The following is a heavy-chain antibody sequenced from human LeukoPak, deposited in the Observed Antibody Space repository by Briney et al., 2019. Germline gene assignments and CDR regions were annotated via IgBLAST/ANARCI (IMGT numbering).Heavy chain of an antibody. CDR3: ASHSVTIRFESRWYVPYFDY. CDR1: GGSFSGYY. J-gene: IGHJ4*02. Sequence: SETLSLTCAVYGGSFSGYYWSWIRQPPGKGLEWIGEINHSGSTNYNPSLKSRVTISVDTSKNQFSLKLSSVTAADTAVYYCASHSVTIRFESRWYVPYFDYWGQGTLVTVSP. D-gene: IGHD6-13*01. V-gene: IGHV4-34*01. CDR2: INHSGST.